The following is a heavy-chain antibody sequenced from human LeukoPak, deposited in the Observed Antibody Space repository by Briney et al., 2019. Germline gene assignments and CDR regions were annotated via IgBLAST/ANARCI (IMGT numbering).Heavy chain of an antibody. CDR2: ISGSGGST. Sequence: GGSLRLSCAASGFTFSIYAMSWVRQAPGKGLEWVSVISGSGGSTYYADSVKGRFTISRDNYKNTLYLQMNSLRAEDTAVYYCAKDRLISGSYSLDYWGQGTLVTVSP. CDR1: GFTFSIYA. CDR3: AKDRLISGSYSLDY. D-gene: IGHD3-10*01. V-gene: IGHV3-23*01. J-gene: IGHJ4*02.